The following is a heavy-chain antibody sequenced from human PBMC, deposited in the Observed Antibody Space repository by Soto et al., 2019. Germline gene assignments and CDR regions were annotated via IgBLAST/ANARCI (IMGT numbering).Heavy chain of an antibody. CDR2: IHPSGGGA. D-gene: IGHD2-21*02. CDR3: ARGGHITVVTASFDY. J-gene: IGHJ4*02. V-gene: IGHV1-46*03. Sequence: QVQLVQSGAEVKKPGASVRVSCKASGDTFTTYYLHWGRQAPGQGLEWMGMIHPSGGGATYAQKFLGRLTLTRDTSRSTGFMELSSLRSDDTAVYYCARGGHITVVTASFDYWGQGTLVTVSS. CDR1: GDTFTTYY.